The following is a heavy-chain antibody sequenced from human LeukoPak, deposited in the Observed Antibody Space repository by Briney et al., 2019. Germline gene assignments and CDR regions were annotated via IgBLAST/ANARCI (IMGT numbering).Heavy chain of an antibody. CDR2: ITGGGTT. CDR3: ARDGGTGTIDY. CDR1: GFSFSTFE. J-gene: IGHJ4*02. V-gene: IGHV3-48*03. Sequence: GGSLRLTCVASGFSFSTFEMNWVRHTPGTGLEWISYITGGGTTKYADSVKGRFTISRDNAKNSLYLQMNSLRAEDTALYYCARDGGTGTIDYWGQGTLVTVSS. D-gene: IGHD1/OR15-1a*01.